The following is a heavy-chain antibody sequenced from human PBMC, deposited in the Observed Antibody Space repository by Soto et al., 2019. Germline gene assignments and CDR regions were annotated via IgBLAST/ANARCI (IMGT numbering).Heavy chain of an antibody. V-gene: IGHV3-74*01. CDR3: ARIPYSDTDPCP. Sequence: EVQLVESWGGLAQPGGSLRLSCAASGFAFSTKWMHWVRQGPGKGLVWVSRINIDGTTTNYADSVKGRFTISRDNAKNMLYLQMDSLRAEDTAVYYCARIPYSDTDPCPWGQGTLVTVSS. J-gene: IGHJ5*02. D-gene: IGHD1-26*01. CDR1: GFAFSTKW. CDR2: INIDGTTT.